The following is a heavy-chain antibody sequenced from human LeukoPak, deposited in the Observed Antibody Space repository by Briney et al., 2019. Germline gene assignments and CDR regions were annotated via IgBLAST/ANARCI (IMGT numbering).Heavy chain of an antibody. CDR2: ISGSGGST. D-gene: IGHD3-3*01. CDR1: GFTFSSYA. Sequence: GGSLRLSCAASGFTFSSYAMSWVRQAPGKGLEWVSAISGSGGSTYYADSVKGRFTISRDNSKNTLYLQMNSLRAEDTAVYYCAAKGSTIFGVVRPMGLDVWGQGTTVTVSS. V-gene: IGHV3-23*01. J-gene: IGHJ6*02. CDR3: AAKGSTIFGVVRPMGLDV.